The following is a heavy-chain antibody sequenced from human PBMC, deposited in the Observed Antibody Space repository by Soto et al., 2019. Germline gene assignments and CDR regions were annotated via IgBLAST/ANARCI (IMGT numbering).Heavy chain of an antibody. CDR1: GYKFSSYA. Sequence: ASVKVSCKASGYKFSSYALSWVRQAPGQGLEWLGWIGVDSGNTKYVQSLQDRVSMTTDTSTSTAYMELTSLRSEDTAVYYCARRNNAFHIWGQGTMVTVSS. CDR2: IGVDSGNT. CDR3: ARRNNAFHI. V-gene: IGHV1-18*01. J-gene: IGHJ3*02. D-gene: IGHD4-4*01.